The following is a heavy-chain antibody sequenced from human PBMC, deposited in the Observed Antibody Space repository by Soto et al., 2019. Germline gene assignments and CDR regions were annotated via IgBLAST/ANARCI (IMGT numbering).Heavy chain of an antibody. CDR3: ALSWYSYYFDL. D-gene: IGHD1-1*01. CDR2: IWYDGSDK. Sequence: LRLSCAASGFTFSSYGMHWVRQAPGKGLEWVAVIWYDGSDKYYADSVKGRFTISRDNSKNTLYLQMNSLRAEDTAVYYCALSWYSYYFDLWGQRTLVTVSS. CDR1: GFTFSSYG. J-gene: IGHJ4*02. V-gene: IGHV3-33*08.